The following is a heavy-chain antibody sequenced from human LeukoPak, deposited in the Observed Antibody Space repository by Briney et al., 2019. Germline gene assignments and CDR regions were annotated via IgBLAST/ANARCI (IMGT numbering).Heavy chain of an antibody. D-gene: IGHD5-24*01. Sequence: GGSLRLSCAVSGFTFSDYYMSWIRQAPGKGLEWVSYISNSGSTIYHADSVKGRFTISRDNAKNSLYLQMNSLRAEDTAVYYCAREGKMATRTYYFDYWGQGTLVTVSS. J-gene: IGHJ4*02. CDR3: AREGKMATRTYYFDY. CDR1: GFTFSDYY. V-gene: IGHV3-11*04. CDR2: ISNSGSTI.